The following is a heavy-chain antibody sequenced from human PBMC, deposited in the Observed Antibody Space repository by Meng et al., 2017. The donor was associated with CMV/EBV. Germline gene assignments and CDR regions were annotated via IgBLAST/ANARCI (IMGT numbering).Heavy chain of an antibody. D-gene: IGHD6-19*01. J-gene: IGHJ6*02. CDR2: ISYDGSNK. Sequence: GESLKISCAASGCTFSSYAMHWVRQAPGKGLEWVAVISYDGSNKYYADSVKGRFTISRDNSKNTLYLQMNSLRAEDTAVYYCARVAVADYYYYGMDVWGQGTTVTVSS. CDR3: ARVAVADYYYYGMDV. CDR1: GCTFSSYA. V-gene: IGHV3-30-3*01.